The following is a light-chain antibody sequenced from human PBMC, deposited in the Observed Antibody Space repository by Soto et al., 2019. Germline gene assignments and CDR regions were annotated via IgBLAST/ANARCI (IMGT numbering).Light chain of an antibody. CDR2: GAS. J-gene: IGKJ5*01. CDR1: QSVSSN. Sequence: EMVMRRSPATLSVSPGERATLSCRASQSVSSNLAWYQQKPGQAPRLPIYGASTRATDIPARFSGSGSGTEFTLTISSLQSEDFAVYSCQQRYRWPITFGQGTRLEIK. CDR3: QQRYRWPIT. V-gene: IGKV3-15*01.